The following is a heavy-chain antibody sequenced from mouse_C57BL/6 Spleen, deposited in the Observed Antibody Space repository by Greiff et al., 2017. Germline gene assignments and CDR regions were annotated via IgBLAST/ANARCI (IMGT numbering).Heavy chain of an antibody. Sequence: QVQLKQSGAELVKPGASVKLSCKASGYTFTSYWMHWVKQRPGQGLEWIGMIHPNSGSTNYNEKFKSKATLTVDKSSSTAYMQLSSLTSEDSVVYYCARDHYYAMDYWGQGTSVTVSS. CDR2: IHPNSGST. V-gene: IGHV1-64*01. J-gene: IGHJ4*01. CDR3: ARDHYYAMDY. CDR1: GYTFTSYW.